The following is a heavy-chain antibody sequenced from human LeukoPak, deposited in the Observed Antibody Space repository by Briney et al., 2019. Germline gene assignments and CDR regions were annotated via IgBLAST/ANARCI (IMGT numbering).Heavy chain of an antibody. D-gene: IGHD3-22*01. CDR3: ARPTYDSSDYEYFQH. V-gene: IGHV1-69*13. J-gene: IGHJ1*01. CDR2: IIPIFGTA. Sequence: SVKVSCKASRGTFSNYAISWVRQAPGQGLEWMGGIIPIFGTANYAQKLQGRVTITADESTSTVYMELSSLRSDDTAVYYCARPTYDSSDYEYFQHWGQGTLVTVSS. CDR1: RGTFSNYA.